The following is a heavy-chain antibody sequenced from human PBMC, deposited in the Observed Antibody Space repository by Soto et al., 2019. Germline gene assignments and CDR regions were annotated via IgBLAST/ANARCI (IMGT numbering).Heavy chain of an antibody. J-gene: IGHJ6*03. CDR1: GGSISSSGHF. CDR3: ARIVSTTPYFHHYMDV. Sequence: QLQLQESGPGLVKPSETLSLTCTVSGGSISSSGHFWGWIRQPPGKGLEWIGTFFYTGSTYYNSSFKSRVTMSVDTSKNQFSLKLSSVTAADTAVYYCARIVSTTPYFHHYMDVWGKGTTGTVSS. V-gene: IGHV4-39*01. D-gene: IGHD5-12*01. CDR2: FFYTGST.